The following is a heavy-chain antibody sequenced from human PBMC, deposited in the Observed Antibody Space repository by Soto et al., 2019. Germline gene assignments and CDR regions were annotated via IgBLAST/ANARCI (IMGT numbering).Heavy chain of an antibody. CDR3: ARAVGSSVPVAGTGRRAFDI. Sequence: GASVKVSCKASGYTFTSYAMHWVRQAPGHRLEWMGWINAGNGNTKYSQKFQGRVTITRDTSASTAYMELSSLRSEDTAVYYCARAVGSSVPVAGTGRRAFDIWGQGTMVTVSS. J-gene: IGHJ3*02. D-gene: IGHD6-19*01. CDR2: INAGNGNT. CDR1: GYTFTSYA. V-gene: IGHV1-3*01.